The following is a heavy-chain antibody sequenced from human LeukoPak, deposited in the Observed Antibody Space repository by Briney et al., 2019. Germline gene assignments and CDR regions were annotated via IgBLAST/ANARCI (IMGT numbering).Heavy chain of an antibody. CDR3: TTDEDYYDSSGYYYAILGYYYYYMDV. CDR2: IKQDGSEK. V-gene: IGHV3-7*03. CDR1: GFTFSSYW. J-gene: IGHJ6*03. D-gene: IGHD3-22*01. Sequence: PGGSLRLSCAASGFTFSSYWMSWVRQAPGKALEWVANIKQDGSEKYYVDSVKGRFTISRDDSKNTLYLQMNSLKTDDTAVYYCTTDEDYYDSSGYYYAILGYYYYYMDVWGKGTTVTVSS.